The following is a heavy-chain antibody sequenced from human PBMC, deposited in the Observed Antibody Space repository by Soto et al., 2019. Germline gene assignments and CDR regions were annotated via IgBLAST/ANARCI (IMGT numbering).Heavy chain of an antibody. V-gene: IGHV1-46*03. CDR2: INPSGGST. Sequence: QVQLVQSGAEVKKPGASVKVSCKASGYTFTSYYMHWVRQAPGQGLEWMGIINPSGGSTSYAQKFQGRVTMTRDTSTSTVYMELSRLRSEDTAVYYCARLLGYCTNGVCSRKHDMDVWGKGTTVTVSS. CDR3: ARLLGYCTNGVCSRKHDMDV. CDR1: GYTFTSYY. D-gene: IGHD2-8*01. J-gene: IGHJ6*03.